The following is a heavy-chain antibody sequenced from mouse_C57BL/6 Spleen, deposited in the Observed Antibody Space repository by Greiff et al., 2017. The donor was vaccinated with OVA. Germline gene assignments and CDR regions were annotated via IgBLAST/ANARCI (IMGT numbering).Heavy chain of an antibody. V-gene: IGHV5-9*01. CDR2: ISGGGGNT. J-gene: IGHJ1*03. CDR3: ARPSQLRGYFDV. D-gene: IGHD2-12*01. Sequence: EVHLVESGGGLVKPGGSLKLSCAASGFTFSSYTMSWVRQTPEKRLEWVATISGGGGNTYYPDSVKGRFTISRDNAKNTLYLQMSSLRSEDTALYYCARPSQLRGYFDVWGTGTTVTVSS. CDR1: GFTFSSYT.